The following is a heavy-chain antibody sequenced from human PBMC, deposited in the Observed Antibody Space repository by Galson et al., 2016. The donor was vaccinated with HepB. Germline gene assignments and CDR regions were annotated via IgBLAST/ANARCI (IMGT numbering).Heavy chain of an antibody. Sequence: QSGAEVKKPGESLKISCRGSGYSFDSYWIGWVRQMPGKGLEWMAIIYPGDFDIRYSPSFQGQVTISVDKSISTAYLQWRSLTAADTAVYYCARDDSGGWYGFHYGMDVWGQGTTVTVSS. D-gene: IGHD6-19*01. CDR2: IYPGDFDI. CDR3: ARDDSGGWYGFHYGMDV. V-gene: IGHV5-51*01. CDR1: GYSFDSYW. J-gene: IGHJ6*02.